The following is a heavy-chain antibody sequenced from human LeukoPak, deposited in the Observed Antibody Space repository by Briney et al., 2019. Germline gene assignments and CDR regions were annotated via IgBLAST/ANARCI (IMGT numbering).Heavy chain of an antibody. CDR3: ARTLRLQSWFDP. Sequence: ASVTVSCKASGYTFTSYDINWVRQATGQGLEWMGRMNPDNGNTGYAQKFQGRVTMTRNTSINTAYMELSSLRSDDTAVYYCARTLRLQSWFDPWGQGTPVTVSS. V-gene: IGHV1-8*01. J-gene: IGHJ5*02. CDR1: GYTFTSYD. CDR2: MNPDNGNT. D-gene: IGHD4-11*01.